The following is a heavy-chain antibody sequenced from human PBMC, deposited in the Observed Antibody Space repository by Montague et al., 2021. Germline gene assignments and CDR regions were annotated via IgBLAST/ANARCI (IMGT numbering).Heavy chain of an antibody. CDR3: AREWSAFDF. Sequence: SETRSLTCTVSGDSMNTYKWNWIRQPPGKGLEWIGYIYSSGNTNYNPFLKSRVTISVDTSRNQFSLKVRSVTAADTAKYYCAREWSAFDFWGQGIMVTVSS. CDR2: IYSSGNT. CDR1: GDSMNTYK. J-gene: IGHJ3*01. D-gene: IGHD1-26*01. V-gene: IGHV4-59*01.